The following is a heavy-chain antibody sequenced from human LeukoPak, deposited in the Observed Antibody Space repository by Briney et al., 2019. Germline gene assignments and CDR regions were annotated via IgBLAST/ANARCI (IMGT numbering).Heavy chain of an antibody. CDR2: ISGSGGNT. V-gene: IGHV3-23*01. Sequence: GGSLRLSCAASGFTFSNYAMTWVRQAPGKGLEWVSGISGSGGNTYYADSVKGRFTISRDNSKKTLRLQMNSLRAEDTAVYYCAKGGRDTGGNWFDPWGQGTLVTVSS. CDR3: AKGGRDTGGNWFDP. CDR1: GFTFSNYA. D-gene: IGHD2-8*02. J-gene: IGHJ5*02.